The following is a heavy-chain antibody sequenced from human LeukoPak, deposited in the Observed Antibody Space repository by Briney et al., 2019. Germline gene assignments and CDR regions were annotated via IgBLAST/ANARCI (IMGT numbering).Heavy chain of an antibody. CDR3: ARLFYYDSSGVYGMDV. V-gene: IGHV3-48*03. CDR1: GFTFSSYE. D-gene: IGHD3-22*01. Sequence: GWSLRLSCAASGFTFSSYEMNWVRQAPGKGLGWVSYISSSGSTIYYADSVRGRFAISRDNAKNSLYLQMNSLRVEDTAVYYCARLFYYDSSGVYGMDVWGQGTTVTVSS. J-gene: IGHJ6*02. CDR2: ISSSGSTI.